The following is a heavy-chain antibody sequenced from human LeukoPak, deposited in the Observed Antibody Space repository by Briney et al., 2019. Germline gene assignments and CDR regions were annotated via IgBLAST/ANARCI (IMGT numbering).Heavy chain of an antibody. CDR3: ARRGAAAGVISHFDY. CDR1: GYSFTNYW. Sequence: GESLKISCKGSGYSFTNYWIGWVRQMPGKGLEWMGIIYPGDSDTRYSPSFQGQVTISADKSISTAYLQWSSLKASDTAMYYCARRGAAAGVISHFDYWGQGTLVTVFS. J-gene: IGHJ4*02. V-gene: IGHV5-51*01. D-gene: IGHD6-13*01. CDR2: IYPGDSDT.